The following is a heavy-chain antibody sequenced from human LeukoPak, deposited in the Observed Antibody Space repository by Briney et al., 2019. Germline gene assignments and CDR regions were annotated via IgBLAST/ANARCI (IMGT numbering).Heavy chain of an antibody. V-gene: IGHV3-7*01. J-gene: IGHJ6*02. Sequence: RGSLRLSCAASEFTFSSYWMSWVRQAPGKGLEWVANIKQDGSEKYYVDSMKGRFTISRDNAKSSLYLQMNSLRAEDTAVYYCARATVYLGGYYYYYGMDVWGQGTTVTVSS. CDR2: IKQDGSEK. CDR1: EFTFSSYW. CDR3: ARATVYLGGYYYYYGMDV. D-gene: IGHD3-16*01.